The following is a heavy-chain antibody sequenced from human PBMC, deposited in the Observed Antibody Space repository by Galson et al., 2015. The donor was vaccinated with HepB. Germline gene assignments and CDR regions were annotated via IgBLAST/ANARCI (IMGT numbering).Heavy chain of an antibody. V-gene: IGHV3-30*18. J-gene: IGHJ4*02. CDR1: GFTFSRYA. CDR3: AKGDVAYTSSSGGFDY. Sequence: SLRLSCAASGFTFSRYAIHWVRQAPGKGLEWVAVISYDGGQKKYADSVKGRFTISRDVSMNTIYLQASSLREEDTAVYHCAKGDVAYTSSSGGFDYWGQGTRVTVSS. D-gene: IGHD6-6*01. CDR2: ISYDGGQK.